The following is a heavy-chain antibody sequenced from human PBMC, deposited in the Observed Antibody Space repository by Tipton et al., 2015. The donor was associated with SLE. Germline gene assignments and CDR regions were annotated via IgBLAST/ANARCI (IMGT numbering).Heavy chain of an antibody. CDR2: INHSGST. V-gene: IGHV4-34*01. CDR1: GGSFSGYY. Sequence: TLSLTCAVYGGSFSGYYWSWIRQPPGKGLEWIGEINHSGSTKYNPSLKSRVTISVDTSKNQFSLKLSSVTAADTAVYYCARAPIPNDSSGSGWFDPWGQGTLVPVSS. J-gene: IGHJ5*02. CDR3: ARAPIPNDSSGSGWFDP. D-gene: IGHD3-22*01.